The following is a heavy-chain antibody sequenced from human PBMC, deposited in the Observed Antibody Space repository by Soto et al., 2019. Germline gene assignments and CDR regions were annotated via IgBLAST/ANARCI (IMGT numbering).Heavy chain of an antibody. J-gene: IGHJ3*01. CDR1: GGSFSGYY. D-gene: IGHD4-17*01. CDR3: ARGFSDYGDGGAPR. CDR2: INHSGST. Sequence: QVQLQQWGAGLLKPSETLSLTCAVYGGSFSGYYWSWIRQPPGKGLEWIGEINHSGSTNYNPSLKSRVTISVDTSKNQFSLKLSSVTAADTAVYYCARGFSDYGDGGAPRWGLGTMVTVSS. V-gene: IGHV4-34*01.